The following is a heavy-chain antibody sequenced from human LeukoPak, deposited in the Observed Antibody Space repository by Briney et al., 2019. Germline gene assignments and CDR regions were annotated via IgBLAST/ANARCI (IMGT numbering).Heavy chain of an antibody. Sequence: KSSETLSLTCAVYGESFSGYYWSWIRQPPGKGLEWIGEINHSGSTNYNPSLKSRVTISIDTSKNQFSLKLSSVTAADTAVYYCARGGEYCSSTSCYGPDYWGQGTLVTVSS. CDR1: GESFSGYY. D-gene: IGHD2-2*01. CDR3: ARGGEYCSSTSCYGPDY. V-gene: IGHV4-34*01. CDR2: INHSGST. J-gene: IGHJ4*02.